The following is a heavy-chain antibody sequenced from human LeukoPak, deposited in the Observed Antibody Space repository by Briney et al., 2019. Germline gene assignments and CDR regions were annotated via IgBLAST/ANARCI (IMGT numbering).Heavy chain of an antibody. CDR1: GGSIRSSSYY. Sequence: SETLSLTCTVSGGSIRSSSYYWGWIRQSPGKGLEWIGEINHRGSTSYNPSLQSRVIISVDTSKNHFSLKLTSLTAADTAVYYCARESYCSNGVCSPGNFDFWGQGTLVTVSS. CDR3: ARESYCSNGVCSPGNFDF. J-gene: IGHJ4*02. V-gene: IGHV4-39*02. CDR2: INHRGST. D-gene: IGHD2-8*01.